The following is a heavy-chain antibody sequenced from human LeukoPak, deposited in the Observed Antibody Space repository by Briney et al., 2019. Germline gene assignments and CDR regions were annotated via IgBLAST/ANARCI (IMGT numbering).Heavy chain of an antibody. CDR3: ARHATSSTSGPPYDY. V-gene: IGHV4-39*01. Sequence: SETLSLTCTVSGGSINSSDYYWGWIRQPPGKGLEWIVSIYHSGSMYASLKSRVTISVDTSKNQFSLKMSSVTAADTAVYYCARHATSSTSGPPYDYWGQGTLVTVSS. J-gene: IGHJ4*02. CDR1: GGSINSSDYY. D-gene: IGHD5-24*01. CDR2: IYHSGSM.